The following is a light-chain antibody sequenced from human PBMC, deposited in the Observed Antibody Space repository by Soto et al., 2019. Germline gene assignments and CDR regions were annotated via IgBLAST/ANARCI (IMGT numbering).Light chain of an antibody. CDR2: EVS. CDR1: SSDIGYYNY. J-gene: IGLJ1*01. CDR3: SSYTRSSDFV. Sequence: QSVLTQPASVSGSPGQSITISCSGASSDIGYYNYVSWYQQHPGRAPKLMIYEVSNRPSGVANRFSGSKSGNTASLTISGLQAEDEADYYCSSYTRSSDFVFGTGTKLTVL. V-gene: IGLV2-14*01.